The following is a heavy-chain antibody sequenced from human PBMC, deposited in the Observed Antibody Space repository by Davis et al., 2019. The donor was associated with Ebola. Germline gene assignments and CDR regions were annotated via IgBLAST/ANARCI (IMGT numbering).Heavy chain of an antibody. J-gene: IGHJ4*02. V-gene: IGHV3-64*01. Sequence: GESLKISCAASGFTFSAYPMHWVRQAPGKGLEYVAAISTDGGGTYYANSVKGRFTISRDNSKNTLYLKMGSLRVDDMAVYYCARKFSSGTYWIDYWGRGTLVTVSS. CDR3: ARKFSSGTYWIDY. CDR2: ISTDGGGT. CDR1: GFTFSAYP. D-gene: IGHD3-10*01.